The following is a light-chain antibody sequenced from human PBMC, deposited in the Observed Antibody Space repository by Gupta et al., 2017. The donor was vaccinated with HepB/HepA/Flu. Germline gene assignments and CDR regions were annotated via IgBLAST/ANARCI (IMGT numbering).Light chain of an antibody. CDR3: EAWDESVDVVV. CDR1: SSNIGNNP. J-gene: IGLJ2*01. V-gene: IGLV1-36*01. CDR2: YDD. Sequence: QSILTHPPSVSETPRLSVTISFSGSSSNIGNNPVHWYRKRPGKATKLLIYYDDLLPTGVTARFSGSKSGTSASLAISGLQSEDEADYYCEAWDESVDVVVFGGGTKLTVL.